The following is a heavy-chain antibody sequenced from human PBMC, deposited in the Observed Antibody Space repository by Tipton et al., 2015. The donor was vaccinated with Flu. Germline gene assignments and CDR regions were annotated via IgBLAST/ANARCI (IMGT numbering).Heavy chain of an antibody. Sequence: SLRLSCAAPGFTFSDYYMSWIRQAPGKGLEWASYISSSGSTIYYADSVKGRFTISRDNAKNSLYLQMNSLRAEDTAVYYCARSQAYSSSPCFDYWGQGTLVTVSS. D-gene: IGHD6-13*01. CDR3: ARSQAYSSSPCFDY. CDR2: ISSSGSTI. CDR1: GFTFSDYY. V-gene: IGHV3-11*01. J-gene: IGHJ4*02.